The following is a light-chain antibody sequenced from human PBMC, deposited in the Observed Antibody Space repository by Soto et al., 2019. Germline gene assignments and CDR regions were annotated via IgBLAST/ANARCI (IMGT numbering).Light chain of an antibody. V-gene: IGKV1-5*01. Sequence: DIQMTQSPSTLSASVGDRVTITCRASRSISSWLAWYQQKPGKAPKLLIYDASSLESGVPPRFSGSGSGTDFTLAISSLQPEDSATYYCLQDINYPWTFGQGTKVDIK. CDR2: DAS. CDR3: LQDINYPWT. J-gene: IGKJ1*01. CDR1: RSISSW.